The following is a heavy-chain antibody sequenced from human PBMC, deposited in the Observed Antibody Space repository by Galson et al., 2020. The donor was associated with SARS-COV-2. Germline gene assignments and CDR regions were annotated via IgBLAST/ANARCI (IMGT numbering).Heavy chain of an antibody. CDR3: AREVPQYSSDWYMPTSWFDP. CDR1: GGSISRSY. Sequence: SETLSLTCTVSGGSISRSYWSWIRQPPGKGLEWIGYIYYTGSTNTNYNPSLKSRVFISLDTSENQFSLRLSSMTAADTAMYYCAREVPQYSSDWYMPTSWFDPWGQGILVTVSS. D-gene: IGHD6-19*01. V-gene: IGHV4-59*01. CDR2: IYYTGSTNT. J-gene: IGHJ5*02.